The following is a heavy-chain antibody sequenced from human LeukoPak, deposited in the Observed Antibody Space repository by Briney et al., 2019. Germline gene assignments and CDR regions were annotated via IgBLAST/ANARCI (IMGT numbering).Heavy chain of an antibody. CDR2: IDHRGSS. D-gene: IGHD6-6*01. Sequence: SETLSLTCAVHGESFSAYFWSWIRHVPGKGLEWIGEIDHRGSSNYNPPLKSRATISVDTSKNHFSLSLTSVSAADTAVYYCATRSSTLAAARCFDVWGQGTVVTVSS. CDR3: ATRSSTLAAARCFDV. J-gene: IGHJ6*02. CDR1: GESFSAYF. V-gene: IGHV4-34*01.